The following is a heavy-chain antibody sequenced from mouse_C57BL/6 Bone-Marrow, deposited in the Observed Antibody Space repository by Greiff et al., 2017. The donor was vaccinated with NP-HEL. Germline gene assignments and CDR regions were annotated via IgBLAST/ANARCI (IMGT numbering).Heavy chain of an antibody. CDR1: GYTFTSYW. Sequence: QVQLKQPGAELVRPGSSVKLSCKASGYTFTSYWMHWVKQRPIQGLEWIGNIDPSDSETHYIQKFKDKATLTVDKSSSTAYMQRSSLTSEDSAVYYCARIYYYGSSYFDYWGQGTTLTVSS. CDR3: ARIYYYGSSYFDY. J-gene: IGHJ2*01. CDR2: IDPSDSET. V-gene: IGHV1-52*01. D-gene: IGHD1-1*01.